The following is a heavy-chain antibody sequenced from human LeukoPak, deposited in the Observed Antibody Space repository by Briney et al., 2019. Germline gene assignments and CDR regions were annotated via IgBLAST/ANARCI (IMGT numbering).Heavy chain of an antibody. Sequence: SETLSLTCTVSGGSISSYYWSWIRQPPGKGLEWIGYIYYSGSTNYNPSLKSRVTISVDTSKNQFSLKLSSVTAADTAVYYCARDREAVAGRAFDYWGQGTLVTVSS. CDR1: GGSISSYY. CDR2: IYYSGST. V-gene: IGHV4-59*01. J-gene: IGHJ4*02. D-gene: IGHD6-19*01. CDR3: ARDREAVAGRAFDY.